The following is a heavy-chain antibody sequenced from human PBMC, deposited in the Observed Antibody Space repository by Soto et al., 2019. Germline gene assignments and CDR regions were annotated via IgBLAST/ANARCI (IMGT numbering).Heavy chain of an antibody. CDR2: INPNGGGR. J-gene: IGHJ4*02. Sequence: ASVKVSCKASGYTFTGFHIHWVRQAPGQGLEWMGWINPNGGGRNYARKFQGWVTMTRDTSISTAYMELSRLKSDDTAVYYCARGSVGPTTDFDYWGQGTLGTVSS. CDR1: GYTFTGFH. D-gene: IGHD1-26*01. V-gene: IGHV1-2*04. CDR3: ARGSVGPTTDFDY.